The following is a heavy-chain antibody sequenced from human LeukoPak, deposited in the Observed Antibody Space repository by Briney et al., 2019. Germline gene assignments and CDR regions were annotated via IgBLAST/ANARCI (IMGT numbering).Heavy chain of an antibody. J-gene: IGHJ4*02. CDR3: ARQSSVSYRYGLDY. Sequence: GESLKISCKASGYIFTNYWIGWVRQMPGKGLEWMGIIFPDDSDIRYSPSFQGQVTISADKSFSTAYLQWSGLKASDTAMYYCARQSSVSYRYGLDYWGQGTLVTVSS. CDR1: GYIFTNYW. D-gene: IGHD5-18*01. V-gene: IGHV5-51*01. CDR2: IFPDDSDI.